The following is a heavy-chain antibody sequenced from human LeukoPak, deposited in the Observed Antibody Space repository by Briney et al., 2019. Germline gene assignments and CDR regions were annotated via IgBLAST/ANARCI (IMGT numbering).Heavy chain of an antibody. CDR1: GDSIRNSY. CDR3: ARGTIYYDKGQAFDY. J-gene: IGHJ4*02. CDR2: IDYSGST. Sequence: SETLSLTCTVSGDSIRNSYWSWIRQPPGKGLEWIGYIDYSGSTNYNPSLKNRVTISVDTSKNQFSLKLSSVTAADTAVYYCARGTIYYDKGQAFDYWGQGTLVTVSS. D-gene: IGHD3-22*01. V-gene: IGHV4-59*12.